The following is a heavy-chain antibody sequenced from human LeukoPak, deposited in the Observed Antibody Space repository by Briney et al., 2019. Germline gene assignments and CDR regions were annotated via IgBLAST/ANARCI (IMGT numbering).Heavy chain of an antibody. CDR3: ARDSSLLKLAARHLWEDDY. CDR2: IKQDGSEK. J-gene: IGHJ4*02. D-gene: IGHD6-6*01. V-gene: IGHV3-7*01. CDR1: GFTFSSYW. Sequence: GGSLRLSCAASGFTFSSYWMSWVRQAPGKGLEWVANIKQDGSEKYYVDSAKGRFTISRDNAKNSLYLQMNSLRAEDTAVYYCARDSSLLKLAARHLWEDDYWGQGTLVTVSS.